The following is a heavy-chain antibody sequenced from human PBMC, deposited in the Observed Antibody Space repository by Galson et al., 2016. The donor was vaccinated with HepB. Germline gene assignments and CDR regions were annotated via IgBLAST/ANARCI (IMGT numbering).Heavy chain of an antibody. D-gene: IGHD5-24*01. CDR2: IRQDGRET. Sequence: SLRLSCAASGFPLSTYWMSWVRQAPGKGLEWEANIRQDGRETYYVDSVKGRFTISRDNAKNSLYLQMNSLRVEDSAVYYCARYGYGRWLQFNHWGQGTLVTVSS. V-gene: IGHV3-7*02. CDR1: GFPLSTYW. J-gene: IGHJ5*02. CDR3: ARYGYGRWLQFNH.